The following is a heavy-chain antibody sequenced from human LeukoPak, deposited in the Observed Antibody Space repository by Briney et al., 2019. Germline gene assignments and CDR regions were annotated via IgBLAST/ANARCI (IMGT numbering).Heavy chain of an antibody. CDR1: GGSFSGYY. J-gene: IGHJ4*02. Sequence: PSETLSLTCAVYGGSFSGYYWSWIRQPPGKGLEWIGEINHSGSTNYNPSLKSRVTISVDTSKNQFSLKLSSVTAADTAVYYCARLMIPGAKSDYWGQGTLVTVSS. CDR3: ARLMIPGAKSDY. CDR2: INHSGST. D-gene: IGHD3-3*01. V-gene: IGHV4-34*01.